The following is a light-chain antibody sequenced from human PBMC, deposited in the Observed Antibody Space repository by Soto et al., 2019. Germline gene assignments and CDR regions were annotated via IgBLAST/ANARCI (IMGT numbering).Light chain of an antibody. CDR3: SSYTTTSTQV. Sequence: QSALTQPASVSGSPGQSITISCTGTSSDIGHYNYVSWYQQHPGKVPKLIISEVRNRPSGVSDRFSGSKSGNSASLTISGLQTEDGADYYCSSYTTTSTQVFGSGTKLTVL. V-gene: IGLV2-14*01. CDR2: EVR. CDR1: SSDIGHYNY. J-gene: IGLJ1*01.